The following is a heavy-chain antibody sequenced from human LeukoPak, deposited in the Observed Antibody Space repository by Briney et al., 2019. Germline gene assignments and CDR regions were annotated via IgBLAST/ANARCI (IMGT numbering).Heavy chain of an antibody. D-gene: IGHD2-15*01. V-gene: IGHV3-15*01. Sequence: PGRSLRLSCAASGFTFSSYGMHWVRQAPGKGLEWVGRIKSKTDGGTTDYAAPVKGRFTISRDDSKNTLYLQMNSLKTEDTAVYYCTIGYCSGGSCYGYYFDYWGQGTLVTVSS. CDR2: IKSKTDGGTT. CDR1: GFTFSSYG. CDR3: TIGYCSGGSCYGYYFDY. J-gene: IGHJ4*02.